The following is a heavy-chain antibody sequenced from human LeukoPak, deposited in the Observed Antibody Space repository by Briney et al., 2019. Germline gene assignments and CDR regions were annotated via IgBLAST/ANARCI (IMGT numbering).Heavy chain of an antibody. V-gene: IGHV3-23*01. CDR1: GFTFNKYH. D-gene: IGHD2-2*01. CDR2: INGSGAGT. Sequence: GGSLRLSCAASGFTFNKYHMSWVRQAPGKGLEWVSAINGSGAGTYYADSVKGRFTISRDNSKNTLYLQMNSLRAEDTAVYYCAKVIRQYQLLWDYWGQGTLVTVSS. J-gene: IGHJ4*02. CDR3: AKVIRQYQLLWDY.